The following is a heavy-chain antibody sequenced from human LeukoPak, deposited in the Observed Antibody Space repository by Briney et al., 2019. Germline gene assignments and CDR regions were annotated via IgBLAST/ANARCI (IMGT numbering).Heavy chain of an antibody. CDR1: GYTFTSYY. D-gene: IGHD3-22*01. V-gene: IGHV1-46*01. CDR2: INPIGGST. J-gene: IGHJ3*02. CDR3: ARDPSDSSGYYYDAFDI. Sequence: ASVTVSCKASGYTFTSYYIHWVRQAPGQGLEWMGIINPIGGSTTFAQKFQGRVTMTRDKSTSTVYMELNSLRSEDTAVYYCARDPSDSSGYYYDAFDIWGQGTMVTVSS.